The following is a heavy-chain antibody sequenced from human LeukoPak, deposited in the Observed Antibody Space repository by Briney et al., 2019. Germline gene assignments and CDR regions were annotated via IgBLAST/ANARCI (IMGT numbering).Heavy chain of an antibody. CDR1: GFTFSTFA. J-gene: IGHJ4*02. CDR2: SHGSGGAT. Sequence: GGSLRLSCAASGFTFSTFAVGWVRRGPGKGLEWVSDSHGSGGATFYADSVKGRFTVSRDDSKSTLYLQMNSLRAEDTAVYYCAKYNGFCSSGSCYYFDYWGQGILVAVSS. V-gene: IGHV3-23*01. CDR3: AKYNGFCSSGSCYYFDY. D-gene: IGHD2-15*01.